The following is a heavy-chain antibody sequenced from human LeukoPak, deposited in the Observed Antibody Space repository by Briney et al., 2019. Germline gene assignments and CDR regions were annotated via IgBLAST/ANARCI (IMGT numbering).Heavy chain of an antibody. D-gene: IGHD3-22*01. CDR3: ARARYYYDSSGYYPYYYYYGMDV. J-gene: IGHJ6*02. CDR1: GGTFSSYA. Sequence: ASVKVSCKASGGTFSSYAISWVRQAPGQGLEWMGGIIPIFGTANYAQKFQGRVTITADESTSTAYMELSSLRSEDTAVYYCARARYYYDSSGYYPYYYYYGMDVWGQGTTVTVSS. V-gene: IGHV1-69*13. CDR2: IIPIFGTA.